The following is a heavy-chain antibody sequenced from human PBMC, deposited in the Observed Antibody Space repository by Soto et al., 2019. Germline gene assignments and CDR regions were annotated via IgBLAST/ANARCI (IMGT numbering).Heavy chain of an antibody. J-gene: IGHJ6*03. Sequence: PSETLSLTCTVSGGSISTGGYYWTWIRQHPGKGLEWIGYIYYSGSTYYNPSLKSRVTISVDTSKNQFSLKLSSVTAADTAVYYCARIYGFWTGSEYVYYIDVWGKGTTVTVSS. CDR3: ARIYGFWTGSEYVYYIDV. CDR2: IYYSGST. V-gene: IGHV4-31*03. D-gene: IGHD3-3*01. CDR1: GGSISTGGYY.